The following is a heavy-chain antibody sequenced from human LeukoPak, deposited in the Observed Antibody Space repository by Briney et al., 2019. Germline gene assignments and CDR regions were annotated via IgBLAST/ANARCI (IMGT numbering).Heavy chain of an antibody. J-gene: IGHJ3*02. CDR1: GGSISSSNW. V-gene: IGHV4-4*02. CDR3: ASPTYCGGDCSDAFDI. D-gene: IGHD2-21*02. CDR2: IYHSGST. Sequence: PSETLSLTCAVSGGSISSSNWWSWVRQPPGEGLEWIGEIYHSGSTNYNPSLKSRVTISVDKSKNQFSLKLSSVTAADTAVYYCASPTYCGGDCSDAFDIWGHGTMVTVSS.